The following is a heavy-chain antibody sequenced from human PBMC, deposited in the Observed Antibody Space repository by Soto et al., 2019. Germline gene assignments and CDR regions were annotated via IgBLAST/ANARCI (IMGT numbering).Heavy chain of an antibody. CDR2: ISAYNGNT. D-gene: IGHD1-26*01. Sequence: GASVKVSCKASGYTFTSYGISWVRQAPGQGLEWMGWISAYNGNTNYAQKLQGRVTMTTDTSTSTAYMELRSLRSDDTAVYYCARDLGGRPGAGTFDYWGQGTLVTVPQ. CDR1: GYTFTSYG. J-gene: IGHJ4*02. CDR3: ARDLGGRPGAGTFDY. V-gene: IGHV1-18*04.